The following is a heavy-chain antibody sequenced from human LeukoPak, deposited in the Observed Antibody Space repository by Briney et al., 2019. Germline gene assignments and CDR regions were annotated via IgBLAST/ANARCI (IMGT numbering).Heavy chain of an antibody. D-gene: IGHD4/OR15-4a*01. Sequence: SSETLSLTCTVSGYSISSGYYWGWIRQPPGKGLEWIGSIYHSGSTYYNPSLKSRVTISVDTSKNQFSLKLSSVTAADTAVYYCARGQWSADYYYMDVWGKGTTVTVSS. V-gene: IGHV4-38-2*02. J-gene: IGHJ6*03. CDR3: ARGQWSADYYYMDV. CDR2: IYHSGST. CDR1: GYSISSGYY.